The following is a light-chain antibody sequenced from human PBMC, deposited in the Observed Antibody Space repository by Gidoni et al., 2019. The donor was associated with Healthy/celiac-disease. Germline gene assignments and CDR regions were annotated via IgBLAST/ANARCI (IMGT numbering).Light chain of an antibody. CDR2: GNS. J-gene: IGLJ1*01. Sequence: SVLTQPPSVSGAPGQRATISCTGSSSNIGADYDVHWYQQLPGTAPKLLIYGNSNRPSGVPDRFSGSKSGTSASLAITGLQAEDEADYYCQSYDSSLSGYVFGTGTKVTVL. CDR3: QSYDSSLSGYV. V-gene: IGLV1-40*01. CDR1: SSNIGADYD.